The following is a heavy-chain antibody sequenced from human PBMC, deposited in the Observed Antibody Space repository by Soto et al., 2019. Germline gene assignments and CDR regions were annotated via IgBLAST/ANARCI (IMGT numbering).Heavy chain of an antibody. Sequence: EVQLVESGGGLVKPGGSLRLSCAASGFSFSRDSMGWVGQAPGKGLEWVSSISSSGSFMNYADSVKGRFTISRDNAKNSLYLQMSGLKDEDTAVYYCARDPPTGTTLDWADSWGQGTLVTVSS. CDR3: ARDPPTGTTLDWADS. CDR2: ISSSGSFM. V-gene: IGHV3-21*01. D-gene: IGHD1-7*01. CDR1: GFSFSRDS. J-gene: IGHJ4*02.